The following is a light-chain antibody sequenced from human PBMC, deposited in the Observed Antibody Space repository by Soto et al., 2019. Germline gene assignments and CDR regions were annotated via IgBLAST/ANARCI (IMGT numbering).Light chain of an antibody. CDR3: QQYGGSPIT. V-gene: IGKV3-20*01. Sequence: IVLTQSTGNLSLYPGERVTIYCLASQSVTTRLAWYQNKPGQAPTLLMSGASNRASGVPVRFSGSGSGTDFTLTITRLEPEEFALYYCQQYGGSPITCGLGTRLENK. CDR2: GAS. CDR1: QSVTTR. J-gene: IGKJ5*01.